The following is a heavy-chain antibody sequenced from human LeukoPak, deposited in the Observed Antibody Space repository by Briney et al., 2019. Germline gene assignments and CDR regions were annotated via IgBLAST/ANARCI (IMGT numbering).Heavy chain of an antibody. CDR3: ARVGSLSSSWAFFDY. CDR1: GYSISSGYY. J-gene: IGHJ4*02. V-gene: IGHV4-38-2*02. CDR2: IYHSGST. Sequence: PSETLSLTCTVSGYSISSGYYWGWIRQPPGKGLEWIGSIYHSGSTYYNPSLKSRVTIPVDTSKNQFSLKLSSVTAADTAVYYCARVGSLSSSWAFFDYWGQGTLVTVSS. D-gene: IGHD6-13*01.